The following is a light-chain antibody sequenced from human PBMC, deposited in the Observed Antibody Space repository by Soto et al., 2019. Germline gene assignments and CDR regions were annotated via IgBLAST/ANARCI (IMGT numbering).Light chain of an antibody. V-gene: IGKV3-20*01. Sequence: EVVLTQSPATLSLSPGEGATLCCGASQSVSRNYLAWYQQKPGQAPRLLIYTASRRATGIPDRFSGSGSGTDFTLTISRLEPEDSAVYYCQQYSRAPITFGQGTRLEIK. J-gene: IGKJ5*01. CDR2: TAS. CDR3: QQYSRAPIT. CDR1: QSVSRNY.